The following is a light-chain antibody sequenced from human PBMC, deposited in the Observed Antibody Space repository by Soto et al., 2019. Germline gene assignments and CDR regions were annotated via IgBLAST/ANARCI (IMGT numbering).Light chain of an antibody. V-gene: IGKV3-11*01. CDR3: QHRSKWPLT. CDR2: DAS. Sequence: EIVLTQSPATLSLSPGERATLSCRASQSVSSYLAWYQQKPGQAPRLLIYDASNRATGIPDRFSGSGSGTDFTLTISSLEPEDSAVYYCQHRSKWPLTFGGGTK. CDR1: QSVSSY. J-gene: IGKJ4*01.